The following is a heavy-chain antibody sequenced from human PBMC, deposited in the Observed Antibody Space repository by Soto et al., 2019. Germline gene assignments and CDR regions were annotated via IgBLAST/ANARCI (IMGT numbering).Heavy chain of an antibody. CDR1: GGSISSYY. Sequence: LSLTCTVSGGSISSYYWSWIRQPPGKGLEWIGYIYYSGSTNYNPSLKSRVTISVDTSKNQFSLKLSSVTAADTAVYYCARNYGSGSYRRDYYYGMDVWGQGTTVTVSS. D-gene: IGHD3-10*01. J-gene: IGHJ6*02. V-gene: IGHV4-59*01. CDR2: IYYSGST. CDR3: ARNYGSGSYRRDYYYGMDV.